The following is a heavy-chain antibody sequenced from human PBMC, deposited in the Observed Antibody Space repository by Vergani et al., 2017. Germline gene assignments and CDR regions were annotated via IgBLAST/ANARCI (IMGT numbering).Heavy chain of an antibody. CDR1: GFTFDDYA. V-gene: IGHV3-9*01. J-gene: IGHJ2*01. CDR3: AKDGGSGWADWYFDL. CDR2: ISWNSGSI. D-gene: IGHD6-19*01. Sequence: EVQLVESGGGLVQPGRSLRLSCAASGFTFDDYAMHWVRQAPGKGLEWVPGISWNSGSIGYADSVKGRFTISRDNAKNSLYLQMNSLRAEDTALYYCAKDGGSGWADWYFDLWGRGTLVTVSS.